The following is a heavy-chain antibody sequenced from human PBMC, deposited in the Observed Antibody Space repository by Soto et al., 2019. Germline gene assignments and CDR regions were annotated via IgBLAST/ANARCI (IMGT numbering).Heavy chain of an antibody. Sequence: QVQLVQSGAEVKKPGSSVKVSCEASGATLNTFINYGITWVQQAPGQGLEWMGGIIPVFGSAHYAQKFQGRVTISADESTRTAYMELSSLRSDDTAVYYCARGAATKIVVVMYDAFEIWGQGTMVTVSS. V-gene: IGHV1-69*12. CDR3: ARGAATKIVVVMYDAFEI. J-gene: IGHJ3*02. CDR1: GATLNTFINYG. CDR2: IIPVFGSA. D-gene: IGHD3-22*01.